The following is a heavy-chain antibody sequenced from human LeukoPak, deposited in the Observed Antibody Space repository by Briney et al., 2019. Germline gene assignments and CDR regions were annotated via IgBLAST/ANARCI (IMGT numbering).Heavy chain of an antibody. D-gene: IGHD3-22*01. CDR3: ARDKYYYDSSGYYLGPPS. CDR1: GGTFSSYA. J-gene: IGHJ4*02. V-gene: IGHV1-69*06. Sequence: SVKVSCKASGGTFSSYAISWVRQAPGQGLEWMGGIIPIFGTANYAQKFQGRVTITADKSTSTAYMELSSLRSEDTAVYYCARDKYYYDSSGYYLGPPSWGQGTLVTVSS. CDR2: IIPIFGTA.